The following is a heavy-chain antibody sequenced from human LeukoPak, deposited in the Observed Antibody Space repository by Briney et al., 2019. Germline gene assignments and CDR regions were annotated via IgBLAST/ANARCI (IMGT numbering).Heavy chain of an antibody. CDR2: IYPGDSDT. D-gene: IGHD6-6*01. CDR1: VYSFTSYW. V-gene: IGHV5-51*01. CDR3: APLPACDSSSEFYYFHY. Sequence: GESLKISCQGSVYSFTSYWIGWVRQMPGKGLEWMGIIYPGDSDTRYSPSFQGQVTLSADKSISTASLQWSSLNASDTAVYYCAPLPACDSSSEFYYFHYLGQRALVTV. J-gene: IGHJ4*02.